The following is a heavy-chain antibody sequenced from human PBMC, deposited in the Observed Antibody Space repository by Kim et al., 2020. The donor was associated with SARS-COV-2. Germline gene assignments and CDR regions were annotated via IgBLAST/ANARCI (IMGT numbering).Heavy chain of an antibody. CDR2: INYSGSI. CDR1: GGSISIGGYY. CDR3: ARGGPVAVVIPYWYFDL. D-gene: IGHD3-22*01. J-gene: IGHJ2*01. V-gene: IGHV4-31*03. Sequence: SETLSLTCTVSGGSISIGGYYWSWIRQHPGKGLEWIGYINYSGSIYHNPSLKSRVTISLDTSKNQFSLELTSVTAADTAVYYCARGGPVAVVIPYWYFDLWGRGTLVTVSS.